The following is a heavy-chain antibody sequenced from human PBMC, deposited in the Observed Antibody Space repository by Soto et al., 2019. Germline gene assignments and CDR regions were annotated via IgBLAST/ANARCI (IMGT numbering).Heavy chain of an antibody. CDR2: IYSGGST. CDR3: ARDHQRYCSGGSCYRGYFQH. J-gene: IGHJ1*01. Sequence: EVQLVESGGGLVQPGGSLRLSCAASGFTVSSNYMSWVRQAPGKGLEWVSVIYSGGSTYYADSVKGRFTISRDNSKNTLYLQMNSLRAEDTAVYYCARDHQRYCSGGSCYRGYFQHWGQGTLVTVSS. CDR1: GFTVSSNY. D-gene: IGHD2-15*01. V-gene: IGHV3-66*01.